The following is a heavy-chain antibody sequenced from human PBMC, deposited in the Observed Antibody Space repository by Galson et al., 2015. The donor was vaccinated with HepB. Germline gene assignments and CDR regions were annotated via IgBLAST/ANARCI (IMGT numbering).Heavy chain of an antibody. CDR1: GFNFGGYD. J-gene: IGHJ3*02. D-gene: IGHD2-2*02. CDR2: MSCSGGDI. Sequence: SLRLSCAASGFNFGGYDMHWVRQAPGKGLEWVSVMSCSGGDIDYADFVKGRFTISRDNAKNSVNLQMSSLSAGDTAVYYCVKSSSWRYNAFDIWGQGTMVSVSS. V-gene: IGHV3-9*01. CDR3: VKSSSWRYNAFDI.